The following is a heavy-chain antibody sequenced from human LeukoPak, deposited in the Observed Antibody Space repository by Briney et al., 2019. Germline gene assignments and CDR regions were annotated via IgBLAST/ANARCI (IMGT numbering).Heavy chain of an antibody. CDR1: GFTFNTYA. V-gene: IGHV3-23*01. J-gene: IGHJ3*02. CDR3: AKVAGVVPDAFDI. Sequence: PGGSLRLSCVASGFTFNTYAMSWVRQAPGKGLEWFSAISNSGGSTYYADSVKGRFTISRDNSKNTLYMQMNSLRVEDTAVYYCAKVAGVVPDAFDIWGQGTMVTVSA. D-gene: IGHD6-19*01. CDR2: ISNSGGST.